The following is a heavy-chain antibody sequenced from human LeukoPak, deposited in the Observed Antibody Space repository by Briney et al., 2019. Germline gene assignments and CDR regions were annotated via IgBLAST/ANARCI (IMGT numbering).Heavy chain of an antibody. Sequence: GGSLRLSXAASGFTFSSYAMSWVRQAPGKGLEWVSAISGSGGSTYYADSVKGRFTISRDNSKNTLYLQMNSLRAEDTAVYYCAKDLFCGGDCWENYFDYWGQGTLVTVSS. J-gene: IGHJ4*02. D-gene: IGHD2-21*02. CDR3: AKDLFCGGDCWENYFDY. V-gene: IGHV3-23*01. CDR2: ISGSGGST. CDR1: GFTFSSYA.